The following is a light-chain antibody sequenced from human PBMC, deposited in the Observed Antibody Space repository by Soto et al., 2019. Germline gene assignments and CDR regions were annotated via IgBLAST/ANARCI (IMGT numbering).Light chain of an antibody. V-gene: IGKV1-39*01. CDR2: VAS. CDR1: QSISSY. CDR3: QQSYRSPYS. J-gene: IGKJ2*01. Sequence: DIQMTQSPSSLSASVGDRVTITCRASQSISSYLNWYQQKPGKASKFLIYVASTLQSGVPSRFSGRGSGTDFTLTITSLQPEDFATYYCQQSYRSPYSFGQGTKLEIK.